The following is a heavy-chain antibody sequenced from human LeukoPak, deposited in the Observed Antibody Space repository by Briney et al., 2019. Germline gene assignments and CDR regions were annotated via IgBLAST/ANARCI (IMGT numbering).Heavy chain of an antibody. Sequence: ASVKVPCKASGYTFTSYGISWVRQAPGQGLEWMGWISAYNGNTNYAQKLQGRVTMTTDTSTSTAYMELRSLRSDDTAVYYCARDDYGGNSGYFDYWGQGTLVTVSS. V-gene: IGHV1-18*01. CDR1: GYTFTSYG. CDR3: ARDDYGGNSGYFDY. D-gene: IGHD4-23*01. CDR2: ISAYNGNT. J-gene: IGHJ4*02.